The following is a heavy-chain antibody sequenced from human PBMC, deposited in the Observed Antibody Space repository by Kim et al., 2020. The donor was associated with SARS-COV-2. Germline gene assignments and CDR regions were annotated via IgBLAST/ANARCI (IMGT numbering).Heavy chain of an antibody. V-gene: IGHV3-23*01. Sequence: GGSLRLSCAASGFTFSSSAMSWVRQAPGKGLEWVSTISGSGGRTYYADSVRGRFTISRDNSKTTLFLQMNSLRAEDTAVYYCAKDLAVADTGDYWGQGTL. CDR1: GFTFSSSA. CDR3: AKDLAVADTGDY. D-gene: IGHD6-19*01. J-gene: IGHJ4*02. CDR2: ISGSGGRT.